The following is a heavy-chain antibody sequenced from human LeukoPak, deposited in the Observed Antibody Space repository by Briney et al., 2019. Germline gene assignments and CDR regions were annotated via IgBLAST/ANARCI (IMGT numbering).Heavy chain of an antibody. CDR2: ISSSSSTI. CDR1: GFTFSSYD. V-gene: IGHV3-48*01. CDR3: ARDLTGTFDY. Sequence: GGSLRLSCAASGFTFSSYDMNWVRQAPGKGLEWVSYISSSSSTIYYADSVKGRFTISRDNAKNSLYLQMNSLRAEDTAVYYCARDLTGTFDYWGQGTLVTVSS. J-gene: IGHJ4*02. D-gene: IGHD1-1*01.